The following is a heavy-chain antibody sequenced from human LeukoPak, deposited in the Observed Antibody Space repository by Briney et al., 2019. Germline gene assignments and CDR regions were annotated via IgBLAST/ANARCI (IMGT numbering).Heavy chain of an antibody. CDR1: GFTFSSYW. CDR3: ARDPPYGGNSEAADY. CDR2: INSDGSST. V-gene: IGHV3-74*01. Sequence: GGSLRLSCAASGFTFSSYWMHWVRQAPGKGLVWVSRINSDGSSTSYADSVKGRFTISRDNAKNTLYLQMNSLRAEDTAVYYCARDPPYGGNSEAADYWGQGTLVTVSS. J-gene: IGHJ4*02. D-gene: IGHD4-23*01.